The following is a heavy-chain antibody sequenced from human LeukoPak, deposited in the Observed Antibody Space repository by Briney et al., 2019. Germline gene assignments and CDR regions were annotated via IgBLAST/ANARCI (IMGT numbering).Heavy chain of an antibody. J-gene: IGHJ4*02. Sequence: SQTLSLTCTVSGGSISSSSYYWGWIRQPPGKGLEWIGCIYYSGSTYYNPSLKSRVTISVDTSKNQFSLKLSSVTAADTAVYYCARLVGLLWFGEVWPGYTFYDYWGQGTLVSVSS. D-gene: IGHD3-10*01. CDR3: ARLVGLLWFGEVWPGYTFYDY. CDR2: IYYSGST. CDR1: GGSISSSSYY. V-gene: IGHV4-39*01.